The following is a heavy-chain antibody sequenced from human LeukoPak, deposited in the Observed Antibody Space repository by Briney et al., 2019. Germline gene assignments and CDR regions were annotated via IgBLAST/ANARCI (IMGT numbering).Heavy chain of an antibody. D-gene: IGHD3-10*01. V-gene: IGHV3-64*01. Sequence: GGSLRLSCADSGFTFSSYAMHWVHQAPGKGLEYLSAISSNGGSTYYANSVKGRFTISRDNSKNTLYLQMNSLRAEDTAVYYCARKGPKGDLDYWGQGTLVTVSS. CDR1: GFTFSSYA. CDR2: ISSNGGST. J-gene: IGHJ4*02. CDR3: ARKGPKGDLDY.